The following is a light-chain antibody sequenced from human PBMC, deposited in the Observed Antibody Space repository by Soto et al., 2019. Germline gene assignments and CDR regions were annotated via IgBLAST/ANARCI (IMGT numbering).Light chain of an antibody. CDR1: QSVSSSY. J-gene: IGKJ1*01. Sequence: IVLTQSPGTLSLSPGERTTLSCRASQSVSSSYLALYQQKPGQALRLLIYGASSRATGIPDRFSGSGSGTEFTLTISRLEPEDFAVYYCQQYGSSPRTFGQGTKVEIK. V-gene: IGKV3-20*01. CDR3: QQYGSSPRT. CDR2: GAS.